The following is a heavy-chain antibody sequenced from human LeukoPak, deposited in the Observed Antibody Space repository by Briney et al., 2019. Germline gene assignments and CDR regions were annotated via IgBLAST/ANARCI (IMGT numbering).Heavy chain of an antibody. Sequence: PGESLKTSCQGSGYRFIGYWIGWVRQVPGKGLEWLGIIYPGDSDTKYRPSLQGQVTISVDKSINTAYLQWSGLKASDTAIYYCARSEISTFFDFWGQGTLVTVSS. CDR3: ARSEISTFFDF. J-gene: IGHJ5*01. CDR2: IYPGDSDT. CDR1: GYRFIGYW. V-gene: IGHV5-51*03. D-gene: IGHD5-24*01.